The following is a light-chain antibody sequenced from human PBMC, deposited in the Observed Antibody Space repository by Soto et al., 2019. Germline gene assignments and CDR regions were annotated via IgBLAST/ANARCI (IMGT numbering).Light chain of an antibody. V-gene: IGKV1-6*02. CDR2: AAS. CDR1: QGITDD. CDR3: QQDHSFPFT. J-gene: IGKJ4*01. Sequence: AIQMTQSPSSLSASVGDRVTITCRASQGITDDLNWYQQKPGKAPKLLIYAASSSQSGVPPRFSGSGSGTDFIHTITSLQPEDFATYYCQQDHSFPFTFGGGTKVEIK.